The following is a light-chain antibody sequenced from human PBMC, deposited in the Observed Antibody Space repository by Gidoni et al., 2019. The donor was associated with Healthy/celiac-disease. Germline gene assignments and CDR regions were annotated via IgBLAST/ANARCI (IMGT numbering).Light chain of an antibody. V-gene: IGKV2-28*01. CDR1: QSLLHSNGYNY. Sequence: DIVMTQSPLSLPVPPGEPASISCRSSQSLLHSNGYNYLDWYLQKPGQSPQLLIYLGSNRASGVPDRFSGSGSGTDFTLKISRVEAEDVGVYYCMQALQTRATFGQGTKLEIK. CDR3: MQALQTRAT. CDR2: LGS. J-gene: IGKJ2*01.